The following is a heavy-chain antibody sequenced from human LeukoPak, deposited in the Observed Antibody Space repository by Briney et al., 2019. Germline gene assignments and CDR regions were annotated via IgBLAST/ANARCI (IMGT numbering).Heavy chain of an antibody. J-gene: IGHJ6*02. CDR2: INSDGNRR. CDR1: GFTFSNYW. D-gene: IGHD2-2*01. Sequence: GGSLRLSCAASGFTFSNYWMYWVRQAPGKGLVWVSRINSDGNRRNYADSVKGRFNISRDNAKSSLFLQMDGLRVEDTAVYYCAKDLPDCSSTSCVGYYYYGMDVWGQGTTVTVSS. V-gene: IGHV3-74*01. CDR3: AKDLPDCSSTSCVGYYYYGMDV.